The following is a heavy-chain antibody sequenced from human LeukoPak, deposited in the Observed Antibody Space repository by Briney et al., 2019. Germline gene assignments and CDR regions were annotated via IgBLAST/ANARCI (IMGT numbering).Heavy chain of an antibody. V-gene: IGHV4-34*01. CDR3: ARGLLIAAGNWFDP. CDR1: GGSFSGYY. J-gene: IGHJ5*02. D-gene: IGHD6-13*01. CDR2: INHSGST. Sequence: PSETLSLTCGVYGGSFSGYYWSWIRQPPGKGLEWIGEINHSGSTNYNPSLKSRVTISVDTSKNQFSLKLSSVTAADTAVYYCARGLLIAAGNWFDPWGQGTLVTVSS.